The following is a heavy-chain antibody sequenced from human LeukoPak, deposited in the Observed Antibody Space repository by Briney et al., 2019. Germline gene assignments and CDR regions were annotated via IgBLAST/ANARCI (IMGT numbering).Heavy chain of an antibody. J-gene: IGHJ4*02. V-gene: IGHV4-59*08. CDR1: GGSISSYY. CDR2: IYYSRST. CDR3: ARLDIVEYYFDY. Sequence: SETLSLTCTVSGGSISSYYWSWIRQPPGKGLAWIGYIYYSRSTNYNPSLKSRVTISVDTSKNQFSLKLSSVTAADTAVYYCARLDIVEYYFDYWGQGTLVTVSS. D-gene: IGHD2-2*03.